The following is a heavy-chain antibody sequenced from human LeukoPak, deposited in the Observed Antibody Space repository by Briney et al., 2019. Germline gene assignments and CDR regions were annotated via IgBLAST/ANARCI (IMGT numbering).Heavy chain of an antibody. D-gene: IGHD3-10*01. J-gene: IGHJ4*02. CDR2: ISGSGGST. CDR1: GFTFSSYG. Sequence: GGSLRLSCAASGFTFSSYGMSWVRQAPGKGLEWVSAISGSGGSTYYADSVKGRFTISRDNSKNTLYLQMNSLRAEDMAVYYCARAPPLGFGELYFDYWGQGTLVTVSS. CDR3: ARAPPLGFGELYFDY. V-gene: IGHV3-23*01.